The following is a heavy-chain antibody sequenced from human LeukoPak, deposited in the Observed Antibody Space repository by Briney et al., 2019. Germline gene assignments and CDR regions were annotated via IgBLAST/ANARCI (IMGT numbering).Heavy chain of an antibody. D-gene: IGHD5-18*01. V-gene: IGHV3-7*01. CDR1: RFTFSDYW. CDR2: IIQDGSDK. Sequence: GGSLRLSCVASRFTFSDYWMSWVRQAPGKGLEWVAKIIQDGSDKYYVDSVKGRFTISRDNAKSSLYLQMNSLRAEDTAVYYCARRGYSFGMDVWGQGTTVTVSS. CDR3: ARRGYSFGMDV. J-gene: IGHJ6*02.